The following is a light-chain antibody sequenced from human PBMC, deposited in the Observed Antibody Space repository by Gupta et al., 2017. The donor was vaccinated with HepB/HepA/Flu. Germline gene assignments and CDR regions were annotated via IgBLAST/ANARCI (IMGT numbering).Light chain of an antibody. V-gene: IGKV2-28*01. J-gene: IGKJ3*01. CDR2: LGS. Sequence: DIVLTQSPLSLPVNPGEPASISCRSSQSLLYSNGYHYLDWYLQKPGQSPQILIYLGSNRAPGVPDRFSVSRSGTDFTLTISTVEAEDVGIYYCFQALETPFTFGPGTRVDIK. CDR1: QSLLYSNGYHY. CDR3: FQALETPFT.